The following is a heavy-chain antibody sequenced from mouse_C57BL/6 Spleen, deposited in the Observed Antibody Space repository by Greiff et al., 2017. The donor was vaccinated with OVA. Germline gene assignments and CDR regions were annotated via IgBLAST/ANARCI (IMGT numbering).Heavy chain of an antibody. CDR3: ARSEVPFAY. CDR2: IHPNSGST. Sequence: QVHVKQPGAELVKPGASVKLSCKASGYTFTSYWMHWVKQRPGQGLEWIGMIHPNSGSTNYNEKFKSKATLTVDKSSSTAYMQLSSLTSEDSAVYYCARSEVPFAYWGQGTLVTVSA. J-gene: IGHJ3*01. CDR1: GYTFTSYW. V-gene: IGHV1-64*01.